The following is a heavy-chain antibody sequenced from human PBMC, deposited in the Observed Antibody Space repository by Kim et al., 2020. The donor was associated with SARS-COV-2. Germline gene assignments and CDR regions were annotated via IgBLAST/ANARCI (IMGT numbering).Heavy chain of an antibody. D-gene: IGHD1-7*01. Sequence: YAGSVKGRFTISRANAKNTLYLQMNSLRDEDTAVYYCGRAGGRRVELIPYWGQGTLVTVSS. J-gene: IGHJ4*02. CDR3: GRAGGRRVELIPY. V-gene: IGHV3-74*01.